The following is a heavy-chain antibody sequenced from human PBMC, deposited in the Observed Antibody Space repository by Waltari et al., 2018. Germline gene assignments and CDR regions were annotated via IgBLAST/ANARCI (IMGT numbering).Heavy chain of an antibody. Sequence: QVQLVQSGAEVKKPGSSVKVSCKASGGTFSSYAISWVRQAPGQGLVWMGGIIPIFVTANYAQKVQGRVSITTDESTGTGYMELSSLGSEDTAGYYCASSWVTPPTKYGMGVWGQGTTVTVSS. J-gene: IGHJ6*02. V-gene: IGHV1-69*05. CDR2: IIPIFVTA. CDR1: GGTFSSYA. CDR3: ASSWVTPPTKYGMGV. D-gene: IGHD5-18*01.